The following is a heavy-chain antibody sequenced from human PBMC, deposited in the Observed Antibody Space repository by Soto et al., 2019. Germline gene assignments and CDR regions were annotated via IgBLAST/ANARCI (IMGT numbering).Heavy chain of an antibody. CDR3: ARSHYTYGLLIDY. V-gene: IGHV4-39*01. Sequence: QVQLQESGPGLVKPSETLSLTCSVSGDSITTNGYYWGWIRQPPGKGLQWIGNVYSTGSTFSHLSLTSRVFISVDTSKNKFSLRLTSVTAADTAVYYCARSHYTYGLLIDYWGPGIMVTVSS. CDR1: GDSITTNGYY. D-gene: IGHD2-8*01. CDR2: VYSTGST. J-gene: IGHJ4*02.